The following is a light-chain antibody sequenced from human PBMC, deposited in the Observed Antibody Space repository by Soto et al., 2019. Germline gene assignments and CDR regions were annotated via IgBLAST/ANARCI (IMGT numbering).Light chain of an antibody. CDR2: GST. CDR3: QSWDTSLSGSV. CDR1: TSNIGAGYD. J-gene: IGLJ2*01. Sequence: QSVLTQPPSVSGAPGQRVTISCTGSTSNIGAGYDVHWYQQLPGTAPKLLIYGSTNRPSGVPDRFSGSKSGTSGSLAISGLQTEDEADYYCQSWDTSLSGSVFGGGTKLPVL. V-gene: IGLV1-40*01.